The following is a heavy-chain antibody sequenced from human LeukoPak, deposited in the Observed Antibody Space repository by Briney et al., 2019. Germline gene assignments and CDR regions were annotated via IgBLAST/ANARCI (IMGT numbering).Heavy chain of an antibody. D-gene: IGHD3-16*01. V-gene: IGHV1-46*01. CDR3: ARETDRFNYYYYGMDV. CDR2: INPSGGST. Sequence: AASVKVSCKASGYTFTSYYMHWVRQAPGQGLEWMGIINPSGGSTSYAQKFQGRVTMTRDTSTSTVYMELSSLRSEDTAVYYCARETDRFNYYYYGMDVWGQGTTVTVSS. J-gene: IGHJ6*02. CDR1: GYTFTSYY.